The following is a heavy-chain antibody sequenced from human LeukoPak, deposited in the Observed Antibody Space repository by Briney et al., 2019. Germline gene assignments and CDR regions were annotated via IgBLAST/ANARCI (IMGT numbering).Heavy chain of an antibody. D-gene: IGHD2-2*02. Sequence: PGGSLRLSCAASGFTFSDYYMSWIRQAPGKGLEWVSYISSSGSYIYYADSVKGRFTISRDNAKNSLYLQMNSLRAEDTAVYYCARGAFVVPAAIYYWGQGTLVTVSS. CDR3: ARGAFVVPAAIYY. V-gene: IGHV3-11*04. J-gene: IGHJ4*02. CDR2: ISSSGSYI. CDR1: GFTFSDYY.